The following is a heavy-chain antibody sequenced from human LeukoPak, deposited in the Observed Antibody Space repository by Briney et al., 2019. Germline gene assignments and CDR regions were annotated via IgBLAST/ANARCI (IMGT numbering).Heavy chain of an antibody. Sequence: KPSEALSLTCTVSGGSISSFYWSWIRQPPGKGLEWIGYIYYSGSTNYNPSLKSRVTISVDTSKNQFSLKLSSVTAANTAVYYCARDRGGSYLEFDYWGQGTLVTVSS. CDR2: IYYSGST. J-gene: IGHJ4*02. CDR1: GGSISSFY. CDR3: ARDRGGSYLEFDY. D-gene: IGHD1-26*01. V-gene: IGHV4-59*01.